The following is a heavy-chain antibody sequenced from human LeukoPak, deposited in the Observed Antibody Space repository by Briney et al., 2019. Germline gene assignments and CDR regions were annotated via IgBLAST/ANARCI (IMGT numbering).Heavy chain of an antibody. D-gene: IGHD3-22*01. CDR2: ISSGSSTT. CDR1: GFTFSPLG. J-gene: IGHJ4*02. CDR3: AKRHFYDTSGFQLDY. Sequence: GGSLRLSCAASGFTFSPLGMNWVRQAPGRGLEWVSYISSGSSTTYYADSVKGRFTISRDNAKNSLYLQMNTLRAEDTAVYYCAKRHFYDTSGFQLDYWGQGTLVTVSP. V-gene: IGHV3-48*01.